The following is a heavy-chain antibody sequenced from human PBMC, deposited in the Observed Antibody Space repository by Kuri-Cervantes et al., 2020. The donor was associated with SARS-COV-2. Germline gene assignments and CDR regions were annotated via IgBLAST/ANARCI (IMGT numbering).Heavy chain of an antibody. CDR3: ARASTSFDD. CDR1: GGSINSYY. D-gene: IGHD4-11*01. Sequence: GALALSCTVSGGSINSYYWSWIRQPPGKGLEWLGHVYYDGTTNYNPSLKRRATISLATSKSQFFLQLDSGTAADTAVYFCARASTSFDDWGQGTPVTVSS. V-gene: IGHV4-59*01. CDR2: VYYDGTT. J-gene: IGHJ4*02.